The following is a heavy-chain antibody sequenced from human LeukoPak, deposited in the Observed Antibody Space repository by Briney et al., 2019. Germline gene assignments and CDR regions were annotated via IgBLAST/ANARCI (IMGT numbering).Heavy chain of an antibody. D-gene: IGHD2-2*01. J-gene: IGHJ4*02. CDR3: ANTVVPAANTDY. CDR1: GFTFSSYG. Sequence: GGSLRLSCAASGFTFSSYGMHWVRQAPGKGLEWVAFIRYDGSNKYYADSVKGRFTISRDNSKNTLYLQMNSLRAEDTAVYYCANTVVPAANTDYWGQGTLVTVPS. V-gene: IGHV3-30*02. CDR2: IRYDGSNK.